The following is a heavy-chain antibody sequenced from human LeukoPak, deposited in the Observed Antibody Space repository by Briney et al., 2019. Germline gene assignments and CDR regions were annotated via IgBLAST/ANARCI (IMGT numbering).Heavy chain of an antibody. V-gene: IGHV4-4*07. Sequence: PSETLSLTCTVSGGSISNYHWTWIRQPAGKGLEWIGQIHTSGSTNYNPPLKSRVTMSIDTTEDQVSLTIRSVTAADTAFYYCARRDISSGWSFDYWGQGILVIVSS. CDR3: ARRDISSGWSFDY. J-gene: IGHJ4*02. D-gene: IGHD6-19*01. CDR1: GGSISNYH. CDR2: IHTSGST.